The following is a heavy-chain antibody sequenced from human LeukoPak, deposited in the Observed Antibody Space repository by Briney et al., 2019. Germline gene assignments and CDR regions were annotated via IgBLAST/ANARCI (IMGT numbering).Heavy chain of an antibody. CDR2: IIPIFGTA. D-gene: IGHD5-12*01. Sequence: VASVKVSCKASGGTFSSYAISWVRQAPGQGLEWMGGIIPIFGTANYAQKFQGRVTITADKSTSTAYMELSSLRSDDTAVYYCARGRVATIAGYYYMDVWGKGTTVTVSS. J-gene: IGHJ6*03. CDR1: GGTFSSYA. CDR3: ARGRVATIAGYYYMDV. V-gene: IGHV1-69*06.